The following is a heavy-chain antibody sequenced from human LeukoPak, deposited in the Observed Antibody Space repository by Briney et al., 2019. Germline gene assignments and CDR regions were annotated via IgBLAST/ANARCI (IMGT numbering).Heavy chain of an antibody. V-gene: IGHV1-24*01. CDR1: GYTLTELS. CDR2: FDPEDGET. D-gene: IGHD2-2*01. J-gene: IGHJ6*03. Sequence: GASVKVSCKVSGYTLTELSMHWVRQAPGKGLEWMGGFDPEDGETIYARKFQGRVTMTEDTSTDTAYMELSSLRSDDTAVYYCARDGSTNPYYMDVWGKGTTVTVSS. CDR3: ARDGSTNPYYMDV.